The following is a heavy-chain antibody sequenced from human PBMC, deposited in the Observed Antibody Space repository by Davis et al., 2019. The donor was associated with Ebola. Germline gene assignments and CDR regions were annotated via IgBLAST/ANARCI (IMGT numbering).Heavy chain of an antibody. V-gene: IGHV3-21*01. D-gene: IGHD3-16*01. CDR1: GFTFSTYS. CDR3: AKDRPLDFFFGDYYGMDV. Sequence: GESLKISCAASGFTFSTYSMSWVRQAPGKGLEWVSSISSDSDYIYYADSAKGRFTISRDNAKNSLYLQMNSLRAEDRAVNYCAKDRPLDFFFGDYYGMDVWGKGTTVTVSS. J-gene: IGHJ6*04. CDR2: ISSDSDYI.